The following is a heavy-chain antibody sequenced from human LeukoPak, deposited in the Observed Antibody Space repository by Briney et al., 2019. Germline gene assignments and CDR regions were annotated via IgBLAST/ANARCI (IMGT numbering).Heavy chain of an antibody. Sequence: PSETLSLTCTVSGGSISSGGYYWSWIRQPPGKGLEWIGYIYHSGSTYYNPSLKSRVTISVDRSKNQFSLKLSSVTAADTAVYYCARAAMYYYGSGPNWFDPWGQGTLVTVSS. CDR1: GGSISSGGYY. CDR3: ARAAMYYYGSGPNWFDP. J-gene: IGHJ5*02. D-gene: IGHD3-10*01. V-gene: IGHV4-30-2*01. CDR2: IYHSGST.